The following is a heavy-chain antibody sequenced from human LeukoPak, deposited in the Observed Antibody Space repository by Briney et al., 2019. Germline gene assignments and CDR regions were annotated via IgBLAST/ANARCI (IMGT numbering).Heavy chain of an antibody. V-gene: IGHV3-23*01. CDR2: ISGSGGST. CDR3: AKDPWDIVVVPAAIPYDY. Sequence: GGSLRLSCTASRFMFSSFSINWVRQAPGKGLEWVSAISGSGGSTYYADSVKGRFTISRDNSKNTLYLQMNSLRAEDTAVYYCAKDPWDIVVVPAAIPYDYWSQGTLVTVSS. CDR1: RFMFSSFS. D-gene: IGHD2-2*02. J-gene: IGHJ4*02.